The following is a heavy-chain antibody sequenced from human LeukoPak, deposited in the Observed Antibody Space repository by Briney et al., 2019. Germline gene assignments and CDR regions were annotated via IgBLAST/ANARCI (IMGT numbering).Heavy chain of an antibody. CDR2: IPRNGGST. Sequence: GGSLRLSCAASGFTFSSYAMSWVRQAPGKGLEWVSFIPRNGGSTYYADSVKGRFTISRDNSKNTLYVQMNSLRVDDTAVYYCAKAPRFGDHAAEYFYYYMDVWGKGTTVTVSS. V-gene: IGHV3-23*01. CDR3: AKAPRFGDHAAEYFYYYMDV. J-gene: IGHJ6*03. CDR1: GFTFSSYA. D-gene: IGHD3-16*01.